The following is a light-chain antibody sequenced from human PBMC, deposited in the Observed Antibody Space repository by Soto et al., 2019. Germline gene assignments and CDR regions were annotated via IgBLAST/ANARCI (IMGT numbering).Light chain of an antibody. Sequence: EVVVTQSPATLSFSPGDRATLSCRASESVSNYLAWYQQKPCQPPRLVIYDVSSRATGIPARFSGSESGTDSTLTISSLEPEDFAVYYCQHRSDWPFTLGPGTRVDI. CDR2: DVS. CDR3: QHRSDWPFT. J-gene: IGKJ3*01. V-gene: IGKV3-11*01. CDR1: ESVSNY.